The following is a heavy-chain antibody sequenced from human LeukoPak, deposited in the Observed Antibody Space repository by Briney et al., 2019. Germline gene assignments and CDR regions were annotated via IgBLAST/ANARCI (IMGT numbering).Heavy chain of an antibody. Sequence: KPSETLSLTCTVSGGSISSSNYYWGWIRQPPGKGLEWIGSIYYSGRTYYNPSLKSRVTISVDTSKNQFSLKVSSVTAADTAVYYCARLTYGGNINYYFDQWGQGTLVTVSS. CDR3: ARLTYGGNINYYFDQ. CDR1: GGSISSSNYY. J-gene: IGHJ4*02. D-gene: IGHD4-23*01. V-gene: IGHV4-39*07. CDR2: IYYSGRT.